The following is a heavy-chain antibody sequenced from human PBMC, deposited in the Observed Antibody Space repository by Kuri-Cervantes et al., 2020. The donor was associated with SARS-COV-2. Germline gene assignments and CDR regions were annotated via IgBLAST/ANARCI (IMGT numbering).Heavy chain of an antibody. Sequence: SQTLSLTCAVYGGSFSGYYWSWIRQPPGKGLEWIGEINHSGSTNYNPSLKSRVTISVDTSKNQFSPKLSSVTAADTAVYYCARGTQGWFGELLYSPGYFDLWGRGTLVTVSS. CDR3: ARGTQGWFGELLYSPGYFDL. D-gene: IGHD3-10*01. CDR1: GGSFSGYY. V-gene: IGHV4-34*01. J-gene: IGHJ2*01. CDR2: INHSGST.